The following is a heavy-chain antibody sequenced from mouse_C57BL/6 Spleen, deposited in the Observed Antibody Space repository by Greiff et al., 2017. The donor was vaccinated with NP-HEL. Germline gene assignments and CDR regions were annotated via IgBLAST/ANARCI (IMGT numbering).Heavy chain of an antibody. Sequence: VQLVESGAELVRPGTSVKVSCKASGYAFTNYLIEWVKQRPGQGLEWIGVINPGSGGTNYNEKFKGKATLTADKSSSTAYMQLSSLTSEDSAVYFCARSPLYYGSSYLYFDYWGQGTTLTVSS. CDR2: INPGSGGT. CDR3: ARSPLYYGSSYLYFDY. D-gene: IGHD1-1*01. CDR1: GYAFTNYL. J-gene: IGHJ2*01. V-gene: IGHV1-54*01.